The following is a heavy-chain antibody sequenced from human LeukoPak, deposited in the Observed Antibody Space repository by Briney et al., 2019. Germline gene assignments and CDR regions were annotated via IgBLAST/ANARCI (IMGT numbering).Heavy chain of an antibody. Sequence: ASVKVSCKASGYTFTSYGISWVRQAPGQGLEWMGWISAYNGNTNYAQKLQGRVTMTTDTSTSTAYMELRSLRSDDTAVYYCARDPPGPYSGYDSDDDYWGQGTLVTVSS. J-gene: IGHJ4*02. CDR2: ISAYNGNT. D-gene: IGHD5-12*01. V-gene: IGHV1-18*01. CDR1: GYTFTSYG. CDR3: ARDPPGPYSGYDSDDDY.